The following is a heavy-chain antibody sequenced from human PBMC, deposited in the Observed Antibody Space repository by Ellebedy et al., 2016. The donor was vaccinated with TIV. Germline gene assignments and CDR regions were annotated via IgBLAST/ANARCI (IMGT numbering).Heavy chain of an antibody. CDR2: IIPIFGTA. Sequence: ASVKVSCKASGGTFSSYAISWVRQAPGQGLEWMGGIIPIFGTANYAQKFQGRVTITADESTSTAYMELSSLRSEDTAVYYCARGGTKRGWFDPWGQGTLVTVSS. CDR3: ARGGTKRGWFDP. D-gene: IGHD1-26*01. CDR1: GGTFSSYA. J-gene: IGHJ5*02. V-gene: IGHV1-69*13.